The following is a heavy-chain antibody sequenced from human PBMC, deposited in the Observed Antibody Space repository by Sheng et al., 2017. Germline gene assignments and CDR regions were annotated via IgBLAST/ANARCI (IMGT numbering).Heavy chain of an antibody. Sequence: QVQLQESGPGLVKPSETLSLTCAVSGYSISSGYYWGWIRQPPGKGLEWIGSIYHSGSTYYNPSLKSRVTISVDTSKNQFSLKLSSVTAADTAVYYCARLQSDSSGRFDYWGQGTLVTVSS. CDR1: GYSISSGYY. V-gene: IGHV4-38-2*01. CDR2: IYHSGST. D-gene: IGHD3-22*01. J-gene: IGHJ4*02. CDR3: ARLQSDSSGRFDY.